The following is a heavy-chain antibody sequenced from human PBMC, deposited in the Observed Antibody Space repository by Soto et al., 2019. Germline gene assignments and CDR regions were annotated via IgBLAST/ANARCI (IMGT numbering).Heavy chain of an antibody. J-gene: IGHJ4*02. CDR2: ISGSGGST. CDR1: GFTFSSDA. D-gene: IGHD1-26*01. CDR3: AKPPSGIYYLDY. Sequence: EVQLLESGGGLVQPGGSLRLSCAASGFTFSSDAMSWVRQAPGKGLEWVSAISGSGGSTYYADSVKGRFTISRDNSKNTLYLQMNSLRAEDTAVYYCAKPPSGIYYLDYWGQGNLVTVSS. V-gene: IGHV3-23*01.